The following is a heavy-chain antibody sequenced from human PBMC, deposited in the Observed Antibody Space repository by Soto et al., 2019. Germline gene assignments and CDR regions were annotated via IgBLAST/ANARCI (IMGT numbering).Heavy chain of an antibody. D-gene: IGHD1-20*01. V-gene: IGHV4-34*01. J-gene: IGHJ6*02. CDR1: GRSLSGYY. Sequence: PSETLSLTCAVYGRSLSGYYWSWIRQPPGKGLEWIGEINHSGSTNYNPSLKSRVTISVDTSKNQFSLKLSSVTAADTAVYYCARVGFNWNDDYSGMDVLGQGTTLTVSS. CDR2: INHSGST. CDR3: ARVGFNWNDDYSGMDV.